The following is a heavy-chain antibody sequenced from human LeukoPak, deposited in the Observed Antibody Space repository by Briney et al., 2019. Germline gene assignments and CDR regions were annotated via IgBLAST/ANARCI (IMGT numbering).Heavy chain of an antibody. Sequence: PSETLSLTCTVSGGSISSGGYYWSWIRQPPGKGLEWIGYIYHSGSTYYNPSLKSRVTISVDRSKNQFSLKLSSVTAADTAVYYCAREDNWNFYWGQGTLVTVSS. CDR1: GGSISSGGYY. CDR3: AREDNWNFY. J-gene: IGHJ4*02. D-gene: IGHD1-7*01. CDR2: IYHSGST. V-gene: IGHV4-30-2*01.